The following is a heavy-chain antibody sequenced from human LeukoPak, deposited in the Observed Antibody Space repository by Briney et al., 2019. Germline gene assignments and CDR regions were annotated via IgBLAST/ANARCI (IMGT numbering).Heavy chain of an antibody. D-gene: IGHD3-22*01. CDR3: ARDLYYDSSGYYYH. CDR2: IYSGGST. J-gene: IGHJ5*02. CDR1: GFTVSSNY. Sequence: GGSLRLSCAASGFTVSSNYMSWVRQAPGKGLEWVSVIYSGGSTYYAGSVKGRFTISRDNSKNTLYLQMNSLRAEDTAVYYCARDLYYDSSGYYYHWGQGTLVTVSS. V-gene: IGHV3-66*01.